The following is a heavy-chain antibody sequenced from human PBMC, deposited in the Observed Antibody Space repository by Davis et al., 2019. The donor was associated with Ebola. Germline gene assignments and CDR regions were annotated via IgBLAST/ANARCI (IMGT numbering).Heavy chain of an antibody. V-gene: IGHV4-39*07. Sequence: SETLSLTCTVSGGPISSSSYYWGWIRQPPGKGLEWIGSIYYSGSTYYNPSLKSRVTISVDTSKNQFSLKLSSVTAADTAMYYCARRGTSSWYAGWFDPWGQGTLVTVSS. CDR2: IYYSGST. CDR3: ARRGTSSWYAGWFDP. CDR1: GGPISSSSYY. J-gene: IGHJ5*02. D-gene: IGHD6-13*01.